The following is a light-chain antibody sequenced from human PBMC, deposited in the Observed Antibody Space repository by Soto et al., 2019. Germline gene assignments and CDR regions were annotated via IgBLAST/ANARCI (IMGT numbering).Light chain of an antibody. J-gene: IGKJ1*01. V-gene: IGKV1-5*01. Sequence: DIQMTQFPSTLSASVGERVTITCRASQSINWSLAWYQQKPGNAPKLLIYDGSSLESGVPSRFSGSGSGTEFILTISNVQPDDFASYYCQQYNANSWTFGQGTKVDIK. CDR3: QQYNANSWT. CDR1: QSINWS. CDR2: DGS.